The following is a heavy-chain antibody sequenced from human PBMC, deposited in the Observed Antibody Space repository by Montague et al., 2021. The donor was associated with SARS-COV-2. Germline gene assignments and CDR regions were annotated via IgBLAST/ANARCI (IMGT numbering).Heavy chain of an antibody. J-gene: IGHJ4*02. V-gene: IGHV4-59*08. CDR2: IYYSGST. D-gene: IGHD1-26*01. CDR1: GGSISSYH. CDR3: ARHLGWAGEVFFDY. Sequence: SETLSLTCTVSGGSISSYHWSWIRQPPGKGLEWIGYIYYSGSTNYNPSLKRRVTISVDTSKNQFSLKLSSVTAADTAVYYCARHLGWAGEVFFDYWGQGTLVTVSS.